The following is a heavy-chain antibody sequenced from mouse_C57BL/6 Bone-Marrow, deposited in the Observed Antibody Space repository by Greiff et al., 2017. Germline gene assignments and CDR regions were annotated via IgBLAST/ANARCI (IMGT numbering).Heavy chain of an antibody. CDR1: CYTFTDYE. D-gene: IGHD1-1*01. CDR3: TSFNYYGSSSDY. J-gene: IGHJ2*01. CDR2: IDPETGGT. Sequence: QVQLKESGAELVRPGASVTLSCKASCYTFTDYEMHWVKQTPVHGLEWIGAIDPETGGTAYNQKFKGKAILTADKSSSTAYMELRSLTSEDSAVYYCTSFNYYGSSSDYWGQGTTLTVSS. V-gene: IGHV1-15*01.